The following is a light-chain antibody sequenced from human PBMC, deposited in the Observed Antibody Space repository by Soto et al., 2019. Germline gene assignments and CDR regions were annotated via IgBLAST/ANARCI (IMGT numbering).Light chain of an antibody. Sequence: EIVLPQSPCSLSFSPSARATLSGRASHTISSSYLAWYQQKPGQAPRLLMYGISRRPTGIPKRFITSGSGTDFTLTITRLEPEDFAVYYCQQYVTSSPRTFGQGTQVDIK. V-gene: IGKV3-20*01. CDR1: HTISSSY. CDR2: GIS. CDR3: QQYVTSSPRT. J-gene: IGKJ1*01.